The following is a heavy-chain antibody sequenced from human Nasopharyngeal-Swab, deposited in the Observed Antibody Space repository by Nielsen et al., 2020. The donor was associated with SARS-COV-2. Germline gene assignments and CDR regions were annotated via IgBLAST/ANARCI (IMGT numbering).Heavy chain of an antibody. Sequence: GASLKISCAASGFTFSDYYMSWIRQAPGKGLEWVSYISSSSSYTNYADSVKGRFTISRDNAKNSLYLQMNSLRAEDTAVYYCARERGLRFLEWLSLWDGMDVWGQGTTVTVSS. CDR2: ISSSSSYT. CDR3: ARERGLRFLEWLSLWDGMDV. J-gene: IGHJ6*02. V-gene: IGHV3-11*05. CDR1: GFTFSDYY. D-gene: IGHD3-3*01.